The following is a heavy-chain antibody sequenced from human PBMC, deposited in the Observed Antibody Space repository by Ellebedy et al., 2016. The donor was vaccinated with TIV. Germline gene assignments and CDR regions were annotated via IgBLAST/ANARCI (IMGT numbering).Heavy chain of an antibody. J-gene: IGHJ3*02. D-gene: IGHD1-26*01. V-gene: IGHV3-64*04. CDR1: GFTFSSYA. CDR3: AKGEVGATTHDAFDI. CDR2: ISSNGGST. Sequence: GESLKISXSASGFTFSSYAMHWVRQAPGKGLEYVSAISSNGGSTYYADSVKGRFTISRDNSKNTLYLQMNSLRAEDTAVYYCAKGEVGATTHDAFDIWGQGTMVTVSS.